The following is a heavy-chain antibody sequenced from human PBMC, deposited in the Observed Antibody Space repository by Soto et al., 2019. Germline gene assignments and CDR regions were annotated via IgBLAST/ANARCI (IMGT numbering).Heavy chain of an antibody. J-gene: IGHJ5*02. CDR1: GGSISSYY. D-gene: IGHD6-25*01. CDR3: AEGIVANWFDP. Sequence: QVQLQESGPGLVKPSETLSLTCTVSGGSISSYYWSWIRQPPGKGLEWIGYIYYSGSTNYNPSLKSRVTISVDTSKNQFSLKLSSVTAADTAVYYCAEGIVANWFDPWGQGTLVTVSS. CDR2: IYYSGST. V-gene: IGHV4-59*01.